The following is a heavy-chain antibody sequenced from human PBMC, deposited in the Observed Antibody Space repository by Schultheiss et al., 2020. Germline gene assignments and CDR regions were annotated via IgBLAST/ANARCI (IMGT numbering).Heavy chain of an antibody. J-gene: IGHJ6*02. V-gene: IGHV3-21*06. CDR3: ARDLGSVVGYFYYYGMDV. CDR1: GFTFSSYW. CDR2: ISSSSSYI. Sequence: GGSLRLSCAASGFTFSSYWMHWVRQAPGKGLVWVSSISSSSSYIYYADSVKGRFTISRDNVKKNAKNSLYLQMNSLRAEDTALYYCARDLGSVVGYFYYYGMDVWGQGTTVTVSS. D-gene: IGHD2-21*01.